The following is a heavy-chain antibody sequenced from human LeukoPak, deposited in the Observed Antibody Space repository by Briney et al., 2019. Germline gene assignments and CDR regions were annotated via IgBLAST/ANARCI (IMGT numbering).Heavy chain of an antibody. Sequence: GGSLRLSCAASGFTFSSYEMNWVRQAPGKGLEWVSYISSSGSTIYYADSVKGRFTISRDNAKNSLYLQMNSLRAEDTAVYYCARGVWCSTTSCYYHDYWGQGTLVTVSS. CDR2: ISSSGSTI. V-gene: IGHV3-48*03. CDR1: GFTFSSYE. J-gene: IGHJ4*02. D-gene: IGHD2-2*01. CDR3: ARGVWCSTTSCYYHDY.